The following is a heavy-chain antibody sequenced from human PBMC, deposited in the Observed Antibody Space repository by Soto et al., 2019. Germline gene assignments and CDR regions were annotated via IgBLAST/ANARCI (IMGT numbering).Heavy chain of an antibody. Sequence: ASVKVSCKASGYTFTSYAMHWVSQAPRQRLEWMGWINAGNGNTKYSQKFQGRVTITRDTSASTAYMELSSLRSEDTAVYYCARGYYYDSSGYALCDYWGQGTLVTVS. CDR1: GYTFTSYA. CDR3: ARGYYYDSSGYALCDY. D-gene: IGHD3-22*01. J-gene: IGHJ4*02. CDR2: INAGNGNT. V-gene: IGHV1-3*01.